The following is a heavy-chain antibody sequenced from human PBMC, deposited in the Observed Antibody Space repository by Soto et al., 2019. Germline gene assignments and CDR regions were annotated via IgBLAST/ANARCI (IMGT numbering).Heavy chain of an antibody. Sequence: KTSETLSLTCTVSGGSISSGDYYWSWIRQPPGKGLEWIGYIYYSGSTYYNPSLKSRVTISVDTSKNQFSLKLSSATAADTAVYYCARERVYGSGSSLFDYWGQGTLVTVSS. CDR1: GGSISSGDYY. J-gene: IGHJ4*02. CDR2: IYYSGST. D-gene: IGHD3-10*01. CDR3: ARERVYGSGSSLFDY. V-gene: IGHV4-30-4*01.